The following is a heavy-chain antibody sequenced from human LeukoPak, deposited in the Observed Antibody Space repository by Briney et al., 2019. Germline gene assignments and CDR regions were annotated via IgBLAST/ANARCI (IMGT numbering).Heavy chain of an antibody. J-gene: IGHJ4*02. Sequence: QPGGSLRLSCAASGFTFSSYGMHWVRQAPGEGLDWVTFIRYDGTNKYYADSVKGRFTFSRDSSKNTLYLQMNSLRAEDTAVYYCAKDRRAAMVTFFDYWGQGTLVTVSS. CDR1: GFTFSSYG. V-gene: IGHV3-30*02. D-gene: IGHD5-18*01. CDR3: AKDRRAAMVTFFDY. CDR2: IRYDGTNK.